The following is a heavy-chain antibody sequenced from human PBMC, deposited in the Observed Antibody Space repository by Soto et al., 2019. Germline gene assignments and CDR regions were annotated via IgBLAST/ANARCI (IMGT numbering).Heavy chain of an antibody. V-gene: IGHV1-69*06. CDR1: GGTFSSYA. J-gene: IGHJ4*02. Sequence: ASVKVSCKASGGTFSSYAISWVRQAAGQGLEWMGGIIPIFGTANYAQKFQGRVTITADKSTSTAYMELSSLRSEDTAVYYCARVSTYYDSSGSDYWGQGTLVTVSS. CDR2: IIPIFGTA. D-gene: IGHD3-22*01. CDR3: ARVSTYYDSSGSDY.